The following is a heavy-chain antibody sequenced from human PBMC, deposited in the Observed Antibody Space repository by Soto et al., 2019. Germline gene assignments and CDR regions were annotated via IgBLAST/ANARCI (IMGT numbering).Heavy chain of an antibody. CDR1: GFTFSTYT. Sequence: VSLLLSCASSGFTFSTYTMNWVRQAPGKGLEWVSSINGRGNYIYYAESVKGRFTISRDNAKNSLYLQMDRLRAEDTALYYCVREDGKVGTNSAFDYWGLGALVTVSS. CDR2: INGRGNYI. V-gene: IGHV3-21*01. J-gene: IGHJ4*02. D-gene: IGHD1-26*01. CDR3: VREDGKVGTNSAFDY.